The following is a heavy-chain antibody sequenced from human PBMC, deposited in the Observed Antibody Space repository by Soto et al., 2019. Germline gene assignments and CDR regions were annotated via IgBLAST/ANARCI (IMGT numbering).Heavy chain of an antibody. CDR2: IKSKTDGGTT. V-gene: IGHV3-15*07. CDR3: TTGPPTYYYGSGSYYYYYYGMDV. CDR1: GFTFSNAW. Sequence: EVQLVESGGGLVKPGGSLRLSCAASGFTFSNAWMNWVRQAPGKGLEWVGRIKSKTDGGTTDYAAPVKGRFTISRDDSKNTLYLQMNSLKTEDTAVYYCTTGPPTYYYGSGSYYYYYYGMDVWGQGTTVTVSS. D-gene: IGHD3-10*01. J-gene: IGHJ6*02.